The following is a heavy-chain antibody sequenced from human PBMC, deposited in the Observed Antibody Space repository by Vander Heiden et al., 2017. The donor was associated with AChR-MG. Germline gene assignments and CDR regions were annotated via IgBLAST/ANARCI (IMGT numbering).Heavy chain of an antibody. Sequence: QVQLVESGGGVVQPGRSLRLSCAASGFTFSNYGMHWVRQAPGKGLGWVAVIWYDGSNKYYADSVKGRFTISRDNSKNTLYLQMNSLRAEDTAIYYCARGNGDGDAFDIWGQGTMVTVSS. J-gene: IGHJ3*02. CDR1: GFTFSNYG. V-gene: IGHV3-33*01. CDR3: ARGNGDGDAFDI. CDR2: IWYDGSNK.